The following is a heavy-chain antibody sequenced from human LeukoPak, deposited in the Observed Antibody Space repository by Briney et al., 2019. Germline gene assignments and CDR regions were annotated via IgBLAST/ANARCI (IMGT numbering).Heavy chain of an antibody. D-gene: IGHD5-18*01. Sequence: PGGSLRLSCAASGFTFSDYYMSWIRQPPGKGLELIAAIHYTGSTYYNPSFMSRVTISVDTSKNQFSLKLNSLAATDTAVYYCARLPTGYPNWFDTWGQGILVTVSS. CDR3: ARLPTGYPNWFDT. V-gene: IGHV4-34*01. CDR1: GFTFSDYY. J-gene: IGHJ5*02. CDR2: IHYTGST.